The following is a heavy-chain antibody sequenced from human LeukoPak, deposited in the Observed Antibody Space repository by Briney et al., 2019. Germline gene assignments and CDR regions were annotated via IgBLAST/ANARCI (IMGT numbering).Heavy chain of an antibody. Sequence: SVKVSCKASGGTFSSYTISWVRQAPGQGLEWMGGIIPIFGTANYAQKFQGRVTITADESTSTAYMELSSLRSEDTAVYYCARGRYSSSINSMDVWGQGTTVTVS. V-gene: IGHV1-69*01. CDR1: GGTFSSYT. J-gene: IGHJ6*02. D-gene: IGHD6-6*01. CDR2: IIPIFGTA. CDR3: ARGRYSSSINSMDV.